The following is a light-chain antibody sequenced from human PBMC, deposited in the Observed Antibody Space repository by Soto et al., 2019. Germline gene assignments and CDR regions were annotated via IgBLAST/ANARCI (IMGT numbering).Light chain of an antibody. CDR1: SSDVGKYDR. CDR3: SSYTSTSRYV. Sequence: QSALTQPPSVSGSPGQSVTISCTGTSSDVGKYDRVSWYQQPPCTAPKLIIYEVTNRPSGVPARFSGSKSGNTASLTISGLQAEDEADYYCSSYTSTSRYVFGAGTKLTVL. V-gene: IGLV2-18*02. CDR2: EVT. J-gene: IGLJ1*01.